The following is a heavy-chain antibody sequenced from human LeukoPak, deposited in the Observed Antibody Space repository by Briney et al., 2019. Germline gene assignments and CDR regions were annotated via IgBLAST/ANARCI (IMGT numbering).Heavy chain of an antibody. J-gene: IGHJ6*02. D-gene: IGHD3-10*01. Sequence: PGGSLRLSCTASGFTFSSYAMSWVRQAPGKGLEWVSAISGSGGSTYYADSVKGRFTISRDNSKNTLYLQMNSLRAEDTAVYYCAKFGDYYYYGMDVWGQGTTVTVSS. CDR3: AKFGDYYYYGMDV. CDR1: GFTFSSYA. V-gene: IGHV3-23*01. CDR2: ISGSGGST.